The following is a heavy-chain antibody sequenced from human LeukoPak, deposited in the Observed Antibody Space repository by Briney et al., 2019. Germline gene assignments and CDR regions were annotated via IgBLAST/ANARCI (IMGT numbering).Heavy chain of an antibody. CDR1: GFTFSSYG. D-gene: IGHD3-10*01. CDR2: IRYDGSNK. V-gene: IGHV3-30*02. J-gene: IGHJ4*02. CDR3: AKDPRPYGSGSFMGY. Sequence: GGSLRLSCAASGFTFSSYGMHWVRQAPGKGLEWVAFIRYDGSNKYYADSVKGRFTISRDNSKNTLYLQMNSLRAEDTAVYYCAKDPRPYGSGSFMGYWGQGTLVTVSS.